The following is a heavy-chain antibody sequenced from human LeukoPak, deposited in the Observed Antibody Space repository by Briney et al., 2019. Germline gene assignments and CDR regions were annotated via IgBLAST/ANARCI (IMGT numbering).Heavy chain of an antibody. CDR3: ARGRYFDWAIRFDP. Sequence: SETLSLTCAVSGGSFSGYYWNWIRQPPGKGLEWIGEINHSGSTNYNPSLKSRVTISVDTSKNHFSLKLSSVTAADTALYFCARGRYFDWAIRFDPWGQGTLVTVSS. CDR1: GGSFSGYY. D-gene: IGHD3-9*01. J-gene: IGHJ5*02. CDR2: INHSGST. V-gene: IGHV4-34*01.